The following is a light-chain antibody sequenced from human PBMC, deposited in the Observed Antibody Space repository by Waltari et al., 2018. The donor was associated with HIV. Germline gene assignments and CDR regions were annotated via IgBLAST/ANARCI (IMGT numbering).Light chain of an antibody. Sequence: DIVMTQSTAALAVALGGGATVHCKSSQNVLYGSNNKNYLSWYQKKPGQHPSPLIYWAPTRESGVPDRFSGSGSGTNFTLTISSLQAEDVAVYYCQQYYSFPYTFGQWTKVEIK. J-gene: IGKJ2*01. V-gene: IGKV4-1*01. CDR3: QQYYSFPYT. CDR2: WAP. CDR1: QNVLYGSNNKNY.